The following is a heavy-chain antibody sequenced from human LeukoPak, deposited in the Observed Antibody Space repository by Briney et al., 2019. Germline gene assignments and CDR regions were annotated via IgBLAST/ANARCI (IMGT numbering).Heavy chain of an antibody. D-gene: IGHD3-10*02. CDR1: GFTVSSNY. V-gene: IGHV3-53*01. CDR2: IHKNAIT. Sequence: QPGGSLRLSCAASGFTVSSNYMTWVRQAPGKGLEWVSVIHKNAITYYADTVKGRFTISRDNSKNMLYLQMNSLRAEDTAVYYCARSLRVRGVPDYMDVWGKGTTVTISS. J-gene: IGHJ6*03. CDR3: ARSLRVRGVPDYMDV.